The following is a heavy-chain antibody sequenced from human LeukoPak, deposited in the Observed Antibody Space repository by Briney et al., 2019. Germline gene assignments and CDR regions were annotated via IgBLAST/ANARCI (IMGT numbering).Heavy chain of an antibody. Sequence: GGTLRLSCAASGFTFSNYGMSWVRQAPGKGLEWLSAISGSGVSTYHADSVKGRFTISRDNSKNTLYLQMNSLRAEDTAIYYCAKEEWELIHYWGQGTLVTVSS. J-gene: IGHJ4*02. CDR1: GFTFSNYG. CDR2: ISGSGVST. D-gene: IGHD1-26*01. V-gene: IGHV3-23*01. CDR3: AKEEWELIHY.